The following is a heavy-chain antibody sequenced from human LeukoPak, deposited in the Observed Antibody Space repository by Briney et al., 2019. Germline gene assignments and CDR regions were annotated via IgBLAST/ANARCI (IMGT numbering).Heavy chain of an antibody. CDR3: ARSRRDNYYYYYGMDV. CDR2: ISSSDTTI. Sequence: PGGSLRLSCAASGFTFSSYEMTWVRQAPGKGLEWVSNISSSDTTIHYADSVKGRFTISRDNARNSLYLQMNSLRAEDTAVYYCARSRRDNYYYYYGMDVWGQGTTATVSS. J-gene: IGHJ6*02. V-gene: IGHV3-48*03. D-gene: IGHD5-24*01. CDR1: GFTFSSYE.